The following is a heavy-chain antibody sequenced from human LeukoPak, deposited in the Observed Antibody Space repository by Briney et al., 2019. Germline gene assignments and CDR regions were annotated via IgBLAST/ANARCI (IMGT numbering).Heavy chain of an antibody. J-gene: IGHJ4*02. Sequence: GRSLRLSCAASGFTFSSYGMHWVRQAPGKGLEWVAVISYDGSNKYYADSVKGRFTISRDNSKNTLYLQMNSLRAEDTAVYYCAKDQKIAWIYDSSGPLDYWGQGTLVTVSS. CDR2: ISYDGSNK. CDR1: GFTFSSYG. V-gene: IGHV3-30*18. D-gene: IGHD3-22*01. CDR3: AKDQKIAWIYDSSGPLDY.